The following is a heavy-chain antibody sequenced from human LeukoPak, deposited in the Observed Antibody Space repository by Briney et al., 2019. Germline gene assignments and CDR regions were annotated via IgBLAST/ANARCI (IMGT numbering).Heavy chain of an antibody. Sequence: TSETLSLTCTVSGGSISSSSYYWGWIRQPPGKGLEWIGSIYYSGSTYYNPSLKSRVTISLDTSKSQFSLQLNSVTAADTAVYYCARAEGSGSGAYTLDYWGQGILVTVSS. V-gene: IGHV4-39*07. D-gene: IGHD3-10*01. CDR3: ARAEGSGSGAYTLDY. J-gene: IGHJ4*02. CDR2: IYYSGST. CDR1: GGSISSSSYY.